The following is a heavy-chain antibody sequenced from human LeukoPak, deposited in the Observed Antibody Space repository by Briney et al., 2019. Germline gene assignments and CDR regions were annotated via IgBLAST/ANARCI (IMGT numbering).Heavy chain of an antibody. CDR3: ARDLYTYNLDAEY. D-gene: IGHD5-18*01. CDR1: GGTFSSYA. Sequence: SVKVSCKASGGTFSSYAISWVRQAPGQGLEWMGGIIPIFGTANYAQKFQGRVTITADKSTSTAYMELSSLRSEDTAVYYCARDLYTYNLDAEYWGQGTLVTVSS. J-gene: IGHJ4*02. CDR2: IIPIFGTA. V-gene: IGHV1-69*06.